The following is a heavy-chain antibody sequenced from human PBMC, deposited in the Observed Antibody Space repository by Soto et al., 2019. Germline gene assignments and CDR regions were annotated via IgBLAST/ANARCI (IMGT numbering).Heavy chain of an antibody. CDR3: AGRTWGMDV. D-gene: IGHD2-8*01. CDR1: SGSIDTTNW. J-gene: IGHJ6*02. Sequence: QVQLQESGPGLVKPSGTLSLTCAVSSGSIDTTNWWSWVRQPPGKGLEWIGEIFHSGNTYYNPSLASRVTISVDTSKNQFSLNLRSVTAADTAVYYCAGRTWGMDVWGQGTKVTVSS. CDR2: IFHSGNT. V-gene: IGHV4-4*02.